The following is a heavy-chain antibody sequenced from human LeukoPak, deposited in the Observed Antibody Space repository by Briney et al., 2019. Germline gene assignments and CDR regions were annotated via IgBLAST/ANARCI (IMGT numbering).Heavy chain of an antibody. CDR3: IVLAVAGTLGFDY. CDR1: GFTFNSYD. D-gene: IGHD6-19*01. Sequence: GGSLRLSCAASGFTFNSYDMHWVRQAPGKGLEWVTFIRYDGSNKYYADSVKGRFTISRDNARNSLYLHMNSLRAEDTAVYYCIVLAVAGTLGFDYWGQGTLVTVSS. J-gene: IGHJ4*02. V-gene: IGHV3-30*02. CDR2: IRYDGSNK.